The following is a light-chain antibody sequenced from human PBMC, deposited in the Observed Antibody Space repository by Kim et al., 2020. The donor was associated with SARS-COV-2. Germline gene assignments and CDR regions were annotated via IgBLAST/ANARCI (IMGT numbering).Light chain of an antibody. CDR1: QSVSSSS. CDR2: GTS. V-gene: IGKV3-20*01. Sequence: SPGERATLSCSASQSVSSSSLAWYQQTPGQAPRLLIYGTSSWATGIPDRFSGSGSGTDFTLTISRLEPEDFAVYYCQQYGGSPWTFGQGTKVDIK. J-gene: IGKJ1*01. CDR3: QQYGGSPWT.